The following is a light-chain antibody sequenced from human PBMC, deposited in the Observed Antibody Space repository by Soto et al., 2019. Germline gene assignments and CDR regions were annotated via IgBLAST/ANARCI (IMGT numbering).Light chain of an antibody. CDR3: SSYAGSNNLG. CDR2: EVS. J-gene: IGLJ2*01. CDR1: ISDVGGYNY. V-gene: IGLV2-8*01. Sequence: QSALTQPPSASGSPGQSVTISCTGTISDVGGYNYVSWYQQHPGKAPKLMIYEVSKRTSGVPDRFSGSKSCNTASLTVSGLQAEDAAEYYCSSYAGSNNLGFGGGTKLTVL.